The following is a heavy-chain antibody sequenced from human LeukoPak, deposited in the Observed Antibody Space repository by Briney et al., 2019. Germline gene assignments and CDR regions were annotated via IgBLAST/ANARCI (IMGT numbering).Heavy chain of an antibody. J-gene: IGHJ4*02. CDR1: GGSISSYY. CDR2: IYTSGST. D-gene: IGHD2-15*01. Sequence: SETLSLTCTVSGGSISSYYWSWIRQPAGKGLEWIGRIYTSGSTNYNPSLKSRVTMSVDTFKNQFSLKLSSVTAADTAVYYCARDPGYCSGGSCYPYFDYWGQGTLVTVSS. V-gene: IGHV4-4*07. CDR3: ARDPGYCSGGSCYPYFDY.